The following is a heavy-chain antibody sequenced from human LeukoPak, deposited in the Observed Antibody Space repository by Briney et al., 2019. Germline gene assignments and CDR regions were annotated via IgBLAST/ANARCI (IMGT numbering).Heavy chain of an antibody. V-gene: IGHV4-39*07. J-gene: IGHJ4*02. CDR1: GGSISSSSYY. CDR3: ARDFNTLTGFDY. D-gene: IGHD2-8*02. CDR2: IYYSGST. Sequence: SETLSLTCTVSGGSISSSSYYWGWIRQPPGKGLEWIGSIYYSGSTYYNPSLKSRVTISVDTSKNQFSLKLSSVTAADTALYYCARDFNTLTGFDYWGQGTLVTVSS.